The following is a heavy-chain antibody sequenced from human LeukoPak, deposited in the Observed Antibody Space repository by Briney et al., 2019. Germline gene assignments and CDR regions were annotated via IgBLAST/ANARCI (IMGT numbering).Heavy chain of an antibody. Sequence: SETLSLTCTVSGGSISTYYWTWIRQLPGKGLEWIGYIYFSGSTDYNLSLEGRVSMSIDTSKNQFSLRLRSVTAADTAIYYCVRYCSGGTCYRREDAFDVWGQGTLVTVSS. CDR1: GGSISTYY. V-gene: IGHV4-59*04. D-gene: IGHD2-15*01. CDR2: IYFSGST. J-gene: IGHJ3*01. CDR3: VRYCSGGTCYRREDAFDV.